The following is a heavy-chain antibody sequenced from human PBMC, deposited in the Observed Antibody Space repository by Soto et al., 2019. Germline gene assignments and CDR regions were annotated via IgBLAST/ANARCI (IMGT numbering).Heavy chain of an antibody. Sequence: GGSLRLSCAASGFTFSSYAMSWVRQAPGKGLEWVSAISGSGGSTYYADSVKGRFTISRDNSKNTLYLQMNSLRAEDTAVYYCAKDSEPWGLTGGMDVWGQGTTVTVSS. J-gene: IGHJ6*02. V-gene: IGHV3-23*01. CDR2: ISGSGGST. D-gene: IGHD3-16*01. CDR3: AKDSEPWGLTGGMDV. CDR1: GFTFSSYA.